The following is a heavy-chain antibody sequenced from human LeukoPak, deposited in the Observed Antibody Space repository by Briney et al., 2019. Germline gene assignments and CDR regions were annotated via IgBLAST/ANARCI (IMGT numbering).Heavy chain of an antibody. J-gene: IGHJ6*02. V-gene: IGHV3-48*01. CDR3: ARSFGTAGSMDV. Sequence: GVLRLSCAAPGFTFSIYSMNWVRQAPGKGLGWVSYISSSSSTIYYADSVKGRFTISRDNAKNSLYLQMNSLRAEDTAVYYCARSFGTAGSMDVWGQGTTVTVSS. D-gene: IGHD1-14*01. CDR2: ISSSSSTI. CDR1: GFTFSIYS.